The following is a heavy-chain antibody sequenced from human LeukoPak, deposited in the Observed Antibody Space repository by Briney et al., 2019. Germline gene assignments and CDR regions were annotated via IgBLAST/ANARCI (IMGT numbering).Heavy chain of an antibody. CDR2: INPNSGGT. CDR3: ARDRDIVATIYYYYYYGMDV. D-gene: IGHD5-12*01. CDR1: GYTFTGYY. V-gene: IGHV1-2*02. Sequence: ASVKVSCKASGYTFTGYYMHWVRQAPGQGLEWMGWINPNSGGTNYAQKFQGRFTMTRDTSISTAYMELSRLRSDDTAVYYCARDRDIVATIYYYYYYGMDVWGQGTTVTVS. J-gene: IGHJ6*02.